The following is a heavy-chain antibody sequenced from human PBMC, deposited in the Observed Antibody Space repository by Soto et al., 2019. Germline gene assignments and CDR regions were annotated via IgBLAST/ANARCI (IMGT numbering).Heavy chain of an antibody. D-gene: IGHD6-19*01. J-gene: IGHJ4*02. V-gene: IGHV4-39*01. Sequence: SETLSLTCTVSGGSISSSSHYWGWIRQSPGKGLEWIGSIYHSGSTYYNPSLNSRVTISVDTSKNQFSLNLRSVTAADTAVYYCARHSRGWYEIDYWGQGTLVTVS. CDR3: ARHSRGWYEIDY. CDR1: GGSISSSSHY. CDR2: IYHSGST.